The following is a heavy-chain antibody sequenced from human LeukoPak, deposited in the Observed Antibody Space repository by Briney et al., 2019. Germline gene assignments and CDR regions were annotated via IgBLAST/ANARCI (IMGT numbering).Heavy chain of an antibody. CDR1: GFTFSNYW. J-gene: IGHJ4*02. CDR2: INSDGSST. V-gene: IGHV3-74*01. CDR3: ARDSDSGSYYAY. Sequence: GGSLRLSCAASGFTFSNYWMHWVRQTPGKGLVWVSRINSDGSSTNYADSVKGRFTISRDNAKNTLYLQMKGLRGEDTAVYYCARDSDSGSYYAYWGQGTLVTVSS. D-gene: IGHD3-10*01.